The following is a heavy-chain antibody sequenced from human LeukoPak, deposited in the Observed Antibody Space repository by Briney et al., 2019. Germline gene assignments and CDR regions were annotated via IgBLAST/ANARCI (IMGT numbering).Heavy chain of an antibody. Sequence: ASVKVSCKASGYTFTSYYMHWVRQAPGQGLEWMGIINPSGGSTSYAQTFQGRVTMSRDTSTSTVYMELSSLRSEDTAVYYCARGQGGGGYSYGYPHYFDYGGQGTRVTVSS. CDR1: GYTFTSYY. CDR3: ARGQGGGGYSYGYPHYFDY. CDR2: INPSGGST. D-gene: IGHD5-18*01. V-gene: IGHV1-46*01. J-gene: IGHJ4*02.